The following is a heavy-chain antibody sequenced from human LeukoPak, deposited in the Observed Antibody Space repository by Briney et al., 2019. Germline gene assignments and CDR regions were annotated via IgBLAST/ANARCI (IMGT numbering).Heavy chain of an antibody. CDR3: ARDRTTVTNFDY. CDR2: TYYRSKWYN. J-gene: IGHJ4*02. Sequence: SQTLSLTCALSGDSVSSISAAWHWIRQSPSRGLEWLGRTYYRSKWYNDYAVSVKSRITINPDTSKNQFSLQLNSVTPEDTAVYYCARDRTTVTNFDYWGQGTLVTVSS. CDR1: GDSVSSISAA. V-gene: IGHV6-1*01. D-gene: IGHD4-17*01.